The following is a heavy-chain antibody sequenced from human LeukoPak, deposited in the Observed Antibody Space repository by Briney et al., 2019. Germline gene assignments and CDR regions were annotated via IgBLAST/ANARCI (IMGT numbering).Heavy chain of an antibody. V-gene: IGHV3-48*04. CDR2: ISSSSSTI. Sequence: PGGSLRLSCAASGFTFSSYSMNWVRQAPGKGLEWVSYISSSSSTIYYADSVKGRFTISRDNAKNSLYLQMNSLRAEDTAFYYCAKDITAVVATSFDYWGQGTLVTVSS. CDR1: GFTFSSYS. CDR3: AKDITAVVATSFDY. J-gene: IGHJ4*02. D-gene: IGHD5-12*01.